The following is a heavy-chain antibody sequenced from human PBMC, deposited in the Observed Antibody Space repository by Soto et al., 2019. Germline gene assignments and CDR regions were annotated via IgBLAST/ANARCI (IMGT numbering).Heavy chain of an antibody. CDR2: ITYDGSSQ. Sequence: PGGSLRLSCAASGFVFGGYAMHWVRQAPGKGLEWLSLITYDGSSQYYAESVKGRFTISRDSSKNMVYLQMNSLRPDDTAVYYCARGGGGYYYYGVDVWGQGTTVTVSS. CDR1: GFVFGGYA. J-gene: IGHJ6*02. CDR3: ARGGGGYYYYGVDV. V-gene: IGHV3-30-3*01. D-gene: IGHD2-15*01.